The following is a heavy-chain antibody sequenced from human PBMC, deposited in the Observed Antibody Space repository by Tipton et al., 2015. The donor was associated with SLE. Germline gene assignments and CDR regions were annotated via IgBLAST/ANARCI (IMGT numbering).Heavy chain of an antibody. V-gene: IGHV3-23*01. CDR2: ISGSGVTT. CDR3: AKDLRV. CDR1: GFTFSSYS. Sequence: SLRLSCAASGFTFSSYSMNWVRQAPGKGLEWVSAISGSGVTTYYADSVRGRFTISRDNSKNTLYLQMNSLGAEDTAVYYCAKDLRVWGQGITVTVSS. J-gene: IGHJ6*02.